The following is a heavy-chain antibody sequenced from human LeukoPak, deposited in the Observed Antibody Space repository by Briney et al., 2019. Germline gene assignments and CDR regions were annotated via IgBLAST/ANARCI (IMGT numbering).Heavy chain of an antibody. J-gene: IGHJ4*02. Sequence: KPSQTLSLTCNVSGGSISNGDYYWSWIRQPPGKGLEWVGYIYYGGSAYYNPSLKSRVTISVDTSKNQFSLNLTSMTAADTAVYYCAREPGSSSWFDYWVQGTLVTVSS. V-gene: IGHV4-30-4*08. CDR3: AREPGSSSWFDY. CDR2: IYYGGSA. CDR1: GGSISNGDYY. D-gene: IGHD6-13*01.